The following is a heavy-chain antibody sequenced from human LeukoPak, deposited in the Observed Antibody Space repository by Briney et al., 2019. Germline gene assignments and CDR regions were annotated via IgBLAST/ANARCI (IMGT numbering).Heavy chain of an antibody. CDR3: AGGLIQLWLLDY. V-gene: IGHV3-66*01. CDR1: GFTVSSNY. Sequence: PGGSLRLSCAAPGFTVSSNYMSWVRQAPGKGLEWVSVIYSGGSTYYADSVKGRFTISRDNSKNTLYLQMNSLRAKDTAVYYCAGGLIQLWLLDYWGQGTLVTVSS. CDR2: IYSGGST. J-gene: IGHJ4*02. D-gene: IGHD5-18*01.